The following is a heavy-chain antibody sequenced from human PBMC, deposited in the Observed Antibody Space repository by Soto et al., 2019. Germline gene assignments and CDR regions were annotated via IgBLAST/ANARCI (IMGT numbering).Heavy chain of an antibody. J-gene: IGHJ6*02. CDR3: ARGWRFGYYYYGMDV. CDR2: INPNSGGT. D-gene: IGHD3-16*01. CDR1: GYTFTGYY. V-gene: IGHV1-2*04. Sequence: ASVKVSCKASGYTFTGYYMHCVRQAPGQGLEWMGWINPNSGGTNYAQKFQGWVTMTRDTSISTAYMELSRLRSDDTAVYYCARGWRFGYYYYGMDVWGQGTTVTVSS.